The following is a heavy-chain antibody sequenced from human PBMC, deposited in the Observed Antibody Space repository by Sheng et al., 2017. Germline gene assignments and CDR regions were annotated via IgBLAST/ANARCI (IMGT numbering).Heavy chain of an antibody. V-gene: IGHV4-34*01. CDR1: GGSFSGYY. D-gene: IGHD3-22*01. J-gene: IGHJ4*02. Sequence: QVQLQQWGAGLLKPSETLSLTCAVYGGSFSGYYWSWIRQPPGKGLEWIGEINHSGSTNYNPSLKSRVTISVDTSKNQFSLKLSSVTAADTAVYYCARVPHYYYDSSGVFDYWGQGTLVHRLL. CDR2: INHSGST. CDR3: ARVPHYYYDSSGVFDY.